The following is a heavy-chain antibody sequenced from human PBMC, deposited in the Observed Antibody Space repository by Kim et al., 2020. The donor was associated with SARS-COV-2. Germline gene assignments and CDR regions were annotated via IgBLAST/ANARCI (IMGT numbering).Heavy chain of an antibody. Sequence: LKSRVTISVDTSKNQFSLKLSSVTAADTAVYYCARGTMSGSYSGYWYFDLWGRGTLVTVSS. D-gene: IGHD1-26*01. CDR3: ARGTMSGSYSGYWYFDL. J-gene: IGHJ2*01. V-gene: IGHV4-39*07.